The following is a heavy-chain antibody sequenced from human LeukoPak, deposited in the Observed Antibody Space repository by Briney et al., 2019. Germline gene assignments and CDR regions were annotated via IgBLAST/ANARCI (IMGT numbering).Heavy chain of an antibody. J-gene: IGHJ4*02. Sequence: GGALSLSFAASGWPLSRNFMRWVRQAPGKGLGWVAVSYSGGRTYYAYPVKGRVTISRDSSKNTLYLQINSLRAEDTAVYYCAKGLRGSSYDYWGQGTLVTVSS. CDR2: SYSGGRT. V-gene: IGHV3-53*01. CDR1: GWPLSRNF. CDR3: AKGLRGSSYDY. D-gene: IGHD6-13*01.